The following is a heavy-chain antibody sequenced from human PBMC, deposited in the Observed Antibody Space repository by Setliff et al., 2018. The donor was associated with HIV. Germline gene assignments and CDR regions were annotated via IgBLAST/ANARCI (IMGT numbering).Heavy chain of an antibody. V-gene: IGHV1-2*02. CDR1: GYTFTEYY. D-gene: IGHD6-19*01. CDR2: IYPNTGGT. J-gene: IGHJ5*02. Sequence: ASVKVSCKASGYTFTEYYIHWVRQAPGQGLEWMGWIYPNTGGTNYAQKFQGRVTMTRETSISTAYMELSRLRSDDTALYYCASSSGWYGAAQFDPWGQGTRVLSPQ. CDR3: ASSSGWYGAAQFDP.